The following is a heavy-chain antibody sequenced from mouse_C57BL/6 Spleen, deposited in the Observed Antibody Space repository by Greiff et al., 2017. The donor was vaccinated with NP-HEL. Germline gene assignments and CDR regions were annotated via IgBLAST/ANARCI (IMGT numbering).Heavy chain of an antibody. Sequence: QVQLQQPGAELVKPGASVKLSCKASGYTFTSYWMHWVKQRPGRGLEWIGRIDPNSGGTKYNEKFKSKATLTVDKPSSTAYMQLSSLTSEDSAVYYCARERTTYDYDGYAMDYWGQGTSVTVSS. CDR3: ARERTTYDYDGYAMDY. CDR2: IDPNSGGT. D-gene: IGHD2-4*01. V-gene: IGHV1-72*01. J-gene: IGHJ4*01. CDR1: GYTFTSYW.